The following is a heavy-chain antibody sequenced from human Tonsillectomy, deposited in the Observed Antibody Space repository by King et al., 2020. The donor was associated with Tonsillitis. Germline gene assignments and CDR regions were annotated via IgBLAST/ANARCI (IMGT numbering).Heavy chain of an antibody. J-gene: IGHJ3*02. Sequence: VQLVESGGGLVQPGGSLRLSCVASGFTFSNSWMTWVRQAPGKGLEWVANIKRDGSQKNYLDSVKGRFTISRDNAENSLYLQMSSQRAEDTAVYYCARDLNPHFEGSPYYYDAFDIWGQGTMVTVSS. CDR3: ARDLNPHFEGSPYYYDAFDI. V-gene: IGHV3-7*05. CDR1: GFTFSNSW. D-gene: IGHD2/OR15-2a*01. CDR2: IKRDGSQK.